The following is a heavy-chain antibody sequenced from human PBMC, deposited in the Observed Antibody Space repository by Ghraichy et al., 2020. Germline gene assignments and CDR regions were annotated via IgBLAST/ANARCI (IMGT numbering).Heavy chain of an antibody. V-gene: IGHV3-15*01. CDR3: TTEGYCSSTSCYIGGYFDY. CDR1: GFTFSNAW. D-gene: IGHD2-2*02. J-gene: IGHJ4*02. Sequence: GGSLRLSCAASGFTFSNAWMSWVRQAPGKGLEWVGRIKSKTDGGTTDYAAPVKGRFTISRDDSKNTLYLQMNSLKTEDTAVYYCTTEGYCSSTSCYIGGYFDYWGQGTLVTVSS. CDR2: IKSKTDGGTT.